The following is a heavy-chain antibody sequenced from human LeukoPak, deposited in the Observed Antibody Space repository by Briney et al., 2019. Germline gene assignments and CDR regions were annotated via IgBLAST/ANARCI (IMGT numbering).Heavy chain of an antibody. Sequence: SQTLSLTCALSGVTFTSNRAAWNWRTQSPSRDLECLVRTYYRYNSYNDYAEDLKTRLTINPDKSKNQLILKLKSVTPEDAAVYYCARSAGWFGYWGQGTLVTVSS. CDR1: GVTFTSNRAA. D-gene: IGHD6-19*01. J-gene: IGHJ4*02. CDR3: ARSAGWFGY. CDR2: TYYRYNSYN. V-gene: IGHV6-1*01.